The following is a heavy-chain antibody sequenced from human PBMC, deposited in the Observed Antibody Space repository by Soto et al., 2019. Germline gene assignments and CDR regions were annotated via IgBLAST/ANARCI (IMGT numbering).Heavy chain of an antibody. Sequence: QVQLVQSGAEVKKPGASVKVSCKASGYTFTSYGISWVRQATGQGLEWMGWISAYNGHTNYAQKLQGRVTMTTDTSTSTAYMEMTSLRSDDTAVYYCARVGYCSSTSCYTGWYSSSWIDYYYGMDVWGQGTTVTVSS. V-gene: IGHV1-18*04. J-gene: IGHJ6*02. CDR1: GYTFTSYG. D-gene: IGHD2-2*02. CDR3: ARVGYCSSTSCYTGWYSSSWIDYYYGMDV. CDR2: ISAYNGHT.